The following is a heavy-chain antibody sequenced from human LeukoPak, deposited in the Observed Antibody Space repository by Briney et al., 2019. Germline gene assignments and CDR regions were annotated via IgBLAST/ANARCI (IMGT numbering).Heavy chain of an antibody. CDR2: FDPEDGET. J-gene: IGHJ4*02. CDR3: ARVILEGIDY. D-gene: IGHD3/OR15-3a*01. Sequence: ASVKVSCKVSGYTLTELSMHWVRQAPGKGLEWMGGFDPEDGETIYAQKFQGRVTMSEDTSTDTAYMELSRLRSDDTAVYYCARVILEGIDYWGQGTLVTVSS. CDR1: GYTLTELS. V-gene: IGHV1-24*01.